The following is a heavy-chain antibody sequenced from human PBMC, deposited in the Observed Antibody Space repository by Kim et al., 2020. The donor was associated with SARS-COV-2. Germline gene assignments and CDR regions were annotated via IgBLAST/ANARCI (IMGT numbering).Heavy chain of an antibody. D-gene: IGHD3-10*01. V-gene: IGHV3-21*01. J-gene: IGHJ6*02. CDR3: ARRGGSGSYGMDV. Sequence: YADSGKGRFTIARDNAQNSLYLQMNSLGAEDTAVYYCARRGGSGSYGMDVWGQGTTVTVSS.